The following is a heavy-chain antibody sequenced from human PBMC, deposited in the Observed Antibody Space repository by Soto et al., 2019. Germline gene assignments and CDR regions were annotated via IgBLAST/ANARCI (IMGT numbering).Heavy chain of an antibody. CDR1: GYTFTSYA. Sequence: ASVKVSCKASGYTFTSYAMHWVRQAPGQRLEWMGWINAGNGNTKYSQKFQGRVTITRDTSASTAYMELSSLRSEDTAVYYCARYSSGLVTLDYWGRGTLVTVSS. J-gene: IGHJ4*02. CDR3: ARYSSGLVTLDY. CDR2: INAGNGNT. V-gene: IGHV1-3*01. D-gene: IGHD6-19*01.